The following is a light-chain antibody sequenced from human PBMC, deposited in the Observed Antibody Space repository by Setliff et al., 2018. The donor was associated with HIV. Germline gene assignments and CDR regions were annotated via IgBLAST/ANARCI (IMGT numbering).Light chain of an antibody. CDR3: AAWDDSLSGYV. Sequence: VLAQPPSASGTPGQRVTISCSGSSSNVGSNYVYWYQQLPGTAPKLLIYRNNQRPSGVPARFSGSKSGTSASLAISGLRSEDEADYYCAAWDDSLSGYVFGTGTKVTVL. CDR1: SSNVGSNY. J-gene: IGLJ1*01. CDR2: RNN. V-gene: IGLV1-47*01.